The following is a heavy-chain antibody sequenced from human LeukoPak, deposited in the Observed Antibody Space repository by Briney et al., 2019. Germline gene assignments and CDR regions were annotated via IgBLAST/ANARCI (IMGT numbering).Heavy chain of an antibody. CDR3: AKDGYCSGGSCSLGWFDP. CDR1: GGTFSSYA. CDR2: IIPIFGIA. Sequence: SVKVSCKASGGTFSSYAISWVRQAPGQGLEWMGRIIPIFGIANYAQKFQGRVTIIADKSTSTAYMELSSLRSEDTAVYYCAKDGYCSGGSCSLGWFDPWGQGTLVTVSS. D-gene: IGHD2-15*01. J-gene: IGHJ5*02. V-gene: IGHV1-69*04.